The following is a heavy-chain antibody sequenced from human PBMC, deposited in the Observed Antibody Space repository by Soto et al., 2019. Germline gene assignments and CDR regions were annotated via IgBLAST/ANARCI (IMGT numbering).Heavy chain of an antibody. J-gene: IGHJ5*02. CDR3: ATEGRAAAGIENWFDP. D-gene: IGHD6-13*01. CDR2: FDPEDGET. CDR1: GYTLTELS. V-gene: IGHV1-24*01. Sequence: GASVKVSCKVSGYTLTELSMHWVRQAPGKGLEWMGGFDPEDGETIYAQKFQGRVTMTEDTSTDTAYMELSSLRSEDTAVYYCATEGRAAAGIENWFDPWGQGTLVTVSS.